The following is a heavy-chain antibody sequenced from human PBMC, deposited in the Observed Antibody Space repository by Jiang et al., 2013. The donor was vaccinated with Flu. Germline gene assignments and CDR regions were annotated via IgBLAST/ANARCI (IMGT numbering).Heavy chain of an antibody. CDR3: ALGGTGEGTSFDY. CDR2: INHSGST. Sequence: LLKPSETLSLTCAVYGGSFSGYYWSWIRQPPGKGLEWIGEINHSGSTNYNPSLKSRVTISVDTSKNQFSLKLSSVTAADTAVYYCALGGTGEGTSFDYWGQGTLVTVSS. J-gene: IGHJ4*02. CDR1: GGSFSGYY. V-gene: IGHV4-34*01. D-gene: IGHD7-27*01.